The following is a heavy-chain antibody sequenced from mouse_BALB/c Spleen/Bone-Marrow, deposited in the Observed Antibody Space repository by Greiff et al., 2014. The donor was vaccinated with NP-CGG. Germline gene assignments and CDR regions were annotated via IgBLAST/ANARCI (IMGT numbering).Heavy chain of an antibody. CDR1: GYSFTNYW. CDR3: ARCGNYEGFAY. CDR2: IHPSDSET. J-gene: IGHJ3*01. V-gene: IGHV1-74*01. Sequence: VQLVESGAELVRPGASVKLSCKASGYSFTNYWMNWVKQRPGQGLEWIGMIHPSDSETRLNQKFKDKATLTVDKSSSTAYIQHTSPTSEDSAVYYCARCGNYEGFAYWGQGTLVTVSA. D-gene: IGHD2-1*01.